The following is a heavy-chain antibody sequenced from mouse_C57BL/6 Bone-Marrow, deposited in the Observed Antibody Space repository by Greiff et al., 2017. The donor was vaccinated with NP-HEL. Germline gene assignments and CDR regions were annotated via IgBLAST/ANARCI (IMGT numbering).Heavy chain of an antibody. CDR2: LRNKANGYTT. D-gene: IGHD1-1*01. CDR1: GFTFTDYY. CDR3: ARYYYGSSAMDY. V-gene: IGHV7-3*01. Sequence: EVKLMESGGGLVQPGGSLSLSCAASGFTFTDYYMSWVRQPPGKALEWLGFLRNKANGYTTEYSASVKGRFTISRDNSQSILYLQMNALRAEDSATYYCARYYYGSSAMDYWGQGTSVTVSS. J-gene: IGHJ4*01.